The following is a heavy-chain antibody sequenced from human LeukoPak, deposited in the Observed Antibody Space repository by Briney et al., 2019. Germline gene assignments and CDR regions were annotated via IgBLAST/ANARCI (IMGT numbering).Heavy chain of an antibody. D-gene: IGHD3-3*01. J-gene: IGHJ4*02. CDR1: GFTFGDYA. CDR2: IRSKAYGEAT. V-gene: IGHV3-49*03. Sequence: GGSLRLSCTASGFTFGDYAMSWFRQAPGQGLEWVGFIRSKAYGEATEYAASVKGRLTISKDDSKSMAYLQMNSLKTEARAVYYCTRNPDSDFCCFDYWGQGTLVTVSS. CDR3: TRNPDSDFCCFDY.